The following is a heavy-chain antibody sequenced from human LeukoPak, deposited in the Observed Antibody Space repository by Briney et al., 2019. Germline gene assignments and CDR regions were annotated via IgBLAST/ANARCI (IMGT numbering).Heavy chain of an antibody. CDR3: ASRRGYSGYYYYYMDV. V-gene: IGHV3-21*01. CDR1: GFTFSSYS. J-gene: IGHJ6*03. D-gene: IGHD5-12*01. CDR2: ISSSSSYI. Sequence: GGSLRLSCAASGFTFSSYSMNWVRQAPGKGLEWVSSISSSSSYIYYADSVKGRFTISRDNAKNSLYLQMNCLRAEDTAVYYCASRRGYSGYYYYYMDVWGKGTTVTVSS.